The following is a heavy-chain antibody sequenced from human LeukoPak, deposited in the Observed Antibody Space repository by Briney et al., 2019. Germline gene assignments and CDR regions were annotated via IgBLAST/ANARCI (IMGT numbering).Heavy chain of an antibody. CDR2: ISGSGGST. CDR1: GFTFSSYA. V-gene: IGHV3-23*01. Sequence: GGSLRLSCAASGFTFSSYAMSWVRQAPGKGLEWVSAISGSGGSTYYADSVKGRFTISRDNSKNTLYLQMNSLRAEDTAVYYCAKVGPYYYDSSGYWPGGYFNYWGQGTLVTVSS. J-gene: IGHJ4*02. D-gene: IGHD3-22*01. CDR3: AKVGPYYYDSSGYWPGGYFNY.